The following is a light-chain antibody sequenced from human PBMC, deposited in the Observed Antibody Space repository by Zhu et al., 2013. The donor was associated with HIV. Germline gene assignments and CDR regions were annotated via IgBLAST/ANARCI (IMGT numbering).Light chain of an antibody. CDR3: LQDYNFPYT. Sequence: AIQMTQSPSSLSASVGDRVTITCRASQGIRNDLGWYQQKPGKAPNLLIYAASTLQSGVPSRFCGSGSGTDFTLTISSLQPEDFATYYCLQDYNFPYTFGQGTKLEIK. V-gene: IGKV1-6*01. J-gene: IGKJ2*01. CDR2: AAS. CDR1: QGIRND.